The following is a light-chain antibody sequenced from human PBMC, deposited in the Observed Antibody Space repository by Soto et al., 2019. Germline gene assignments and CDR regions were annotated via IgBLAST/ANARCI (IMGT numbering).Light chain of an antibody. V-gene: IGLV2-14*01. Sequence: QSALTQPASVSGSPGQSITISFTGTSSDVGGYNYVSWYQQHPGKAPQLMIYEVSNRPSGVSNRFSGSKSGNTASLTISGLQAEDEADYYCSSYTSSSTWVFGGGTKLTVL. CDR2: EVS. J-gene: IGLJ3*02. CDR1: SSDVGGYNY. CDR3: SSYTSSSTWV.